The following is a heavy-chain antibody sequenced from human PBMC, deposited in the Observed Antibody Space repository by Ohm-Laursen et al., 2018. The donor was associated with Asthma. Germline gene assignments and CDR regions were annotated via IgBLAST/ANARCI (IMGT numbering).Heavy chain of an antibody. D-gene: IGHD4-17*01. V-gene: IGHV1-69*13. CDR1: GGTFSSYA. CDR2: IIPILGTA. CDR3: TRDIGYGDDTFDY. J-gene: IGHJ4*02. Sequence: SVKVSCKASGGTFSSYAISWVRQAPGQGLEWMGGIIPILGTANYAQKFQGRVTITADESTSTAYMELSSLRSDDTAVYYCTRDIGYGDDTFDYWGQGTLVTVSS.